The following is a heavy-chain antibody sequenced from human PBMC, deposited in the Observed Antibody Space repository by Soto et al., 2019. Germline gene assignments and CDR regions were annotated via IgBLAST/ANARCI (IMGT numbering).Heavy chain of an antibody. J-gene: IGHJ4*02. CDR3: GRMVIAATPHRDVDF. CDR1: GGSVNSTYYN. V-gene: IGHV4-39*01. CDR2: IYNSAST. D-gene: IGHD2-15*01. Sequence: QLQMQESGPGLVKPSETLSLSCTVSGGSVNSTYYNWGWIRQPPGQGLEWIGRIYNSASTYYNSSRKSRVTISVDTSRNQFSLNLNSVPAADTAMYYGGRMVIAATPHRDVDFWGQGTLVTVSS.